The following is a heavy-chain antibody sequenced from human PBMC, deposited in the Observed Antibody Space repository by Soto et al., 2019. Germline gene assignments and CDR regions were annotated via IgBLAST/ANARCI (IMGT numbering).Heavy chain of an antibody. J-gene: IGHJ4*02. CDR3: ARSEKFGSSASYTILDS. V-gene: IGHV3-20*04. Sequence: PGGSLRLSCAASGFNFGDYGMSWVRQAPGKGLEWVSGIHWNGGSTFYVDSVKGRFTISRDNAKNSLYLQMNSLRAEDTAFYYCARSEKFGSSASYTILDSWGQGTLVTVSS. CDR1: GFNFGDYG. CDR2: IHWNGGST. D-gene: IGHD1-26*01.